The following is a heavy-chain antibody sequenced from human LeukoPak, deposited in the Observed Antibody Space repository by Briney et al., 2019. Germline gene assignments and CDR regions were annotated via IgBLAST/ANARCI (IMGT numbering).Heavy chain of an antibody. V-gene: IGHV1-2*06. Sequence: GASAKVSCKASGYTFTGYYMHWVRQAPGQGLEWMGRINPNSGGTDYAQNFQGRVTMTRDTSISTAYMELSRLRSDDTAVYYCARGYDSNTYYYVGYWGQGTLVAVSS. CDR3: ARGYDSNTYYYVGY. D-gene: IGHD3-22*01. CDR1: GYTFTGYY. CDR2: INPNSGGT. J-gene: IGHJ4*02.